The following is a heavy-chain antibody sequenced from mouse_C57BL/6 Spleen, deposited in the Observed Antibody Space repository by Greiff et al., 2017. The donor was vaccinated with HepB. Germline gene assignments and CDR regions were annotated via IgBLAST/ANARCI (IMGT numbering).Heavy chain of an antibody. CDR1: GYTFTSYW. CDR2: IDPSDSYT. V-gene: IGHV1-50*01. CDR3: ARDSNYDYFDY. D-gene: IGHD2-5*01. Sequence: VQLQQPGAELVKPGASVKLSCKASGYTFTSYWMQWVKQRPGQGLEWIGEIDPSDSYTNYNQKFKGKATLTVDTSSSTAYMQLSSLTSEDSAVYYCARDSNYDYFDYWGQGTTLTVSS. J-gene: IGHJ2*01.